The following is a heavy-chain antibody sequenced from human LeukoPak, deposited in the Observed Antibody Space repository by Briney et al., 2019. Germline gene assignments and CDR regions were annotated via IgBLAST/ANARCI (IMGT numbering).Heavy chain of an antibody. CDR2: IPYDGTKT. V-gene: IGHV3-30-3*01. CDR1: GFTFSGYA. CDR3: ARGPYCGGDCYSGVFGAFDI. J-gene: IGHJ3*02. Sequence: PGGSLRLSCAASGFTFSGYAMYWVRQAPGRGLEWTAVIPYDGTKTFYADSVKGRFTISRDNSKNTLYLQMNSLRAEDTAVYYCARGPYCGGDCYSGVFGAFDIWGQGTMVTVSS. D-gene: IGHD2-21*02.